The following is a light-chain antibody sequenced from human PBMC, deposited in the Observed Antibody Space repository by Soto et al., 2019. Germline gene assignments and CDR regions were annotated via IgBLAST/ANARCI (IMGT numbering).Light chain of an antibody. J-gene: IGLJ3*02. CDR2: NVN. CDR1: SSDVGTYDY. V-gene: IGLV2-11*01. Sequence: QSALIQPPSVSGSPGQSVTISCTGASSDVGTYDYVSWYQQHPGTVPKPIIYNVNSQPSGIPDRFSGSTSGNTASMTISGLQAEDEADYECYSYTSGATEGFGGGTKLTVL. CDR3: YSYTSGATEG.